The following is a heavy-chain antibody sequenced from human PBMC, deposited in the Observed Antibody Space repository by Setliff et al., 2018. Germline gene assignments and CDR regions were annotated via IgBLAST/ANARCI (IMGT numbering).Heavy chain of an antibody. V-gene: IGHV3-30*02. J-gene: IGHJ4*02. CDR1: GFTFSSDP. CDR3: ARDKGVISLDY. Sequence: QPGGSLRLSCAASGFTFSSDPMNWVRQAPGKGLEWVTFIRNDGSSQYYADSVKGRFTVSRDNSRNTLYLDMNSLRGEDTAVYYCARDKGVISLDYWGQGTLVTVSS. D-gene: IGHD3-16*02. CDR2: IRNDGSSQ.